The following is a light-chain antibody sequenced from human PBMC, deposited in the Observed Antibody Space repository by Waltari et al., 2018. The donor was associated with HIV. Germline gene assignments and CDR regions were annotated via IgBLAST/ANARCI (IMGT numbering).Light chain of an antibody. Sequence: EIVMPQSPATLSVSPGERATVSCRASQTVSSSLAWYQQKPGQAPRLLIYGASTRATGIAARFSGSGSGTEFALTISSLQSEDFAVYYCQQYNDWPLTFGGGTRVEIK. V-gene: IGKV3-15*01. CDR2: GAS. CDR3: QQYNDWPLT. CDR1: QTVSSS. J-gene: IGKJ4*01.